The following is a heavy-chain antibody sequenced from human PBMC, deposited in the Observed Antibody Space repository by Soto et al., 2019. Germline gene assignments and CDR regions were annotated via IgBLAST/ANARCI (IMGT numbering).Heavy chain of an antibody. V-gene: IGHV3-23*04. CDR2: ISGSGGST. D-gene: IGHD6-13*01. CDR3: AKSIAAAGIGWFDP. Sequence: VQLVESGGGVVQPGRSLRLSCAASGLTFSSYAMSWVRQAPGKGLEWVSAISGSGGSTYYADSVKGRFTISRDNSKNTLYLQMNSLRAEDTAVYYCAKSIAAAGIGWFDPWGQGTLVTVSS. CDR1: GLTFSSYA. J-gene: IGHJ5*02.